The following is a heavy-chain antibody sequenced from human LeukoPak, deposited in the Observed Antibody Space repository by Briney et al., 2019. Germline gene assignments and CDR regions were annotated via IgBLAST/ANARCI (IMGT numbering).Heavy chain of an antibody. CDR1: GFTFSSYA. D-gene: IGHD2-8*01. Sequence: PGGSLRLSCAASGFTFSSYAMSWVRQAPGKGLEWVSAIRGSGGSTYYADSVKGRFTISRDNSKNTLYLQMNSLRAEDTAVYYCAKAMVYAHLDNWFDPWGQGTLVTVSS. CDR3: AKAMVYAHLDNWFDP. J-gene: IGHJ5*02. V-gene: IGHV3-23*01. CDR2: IRGSGGST.